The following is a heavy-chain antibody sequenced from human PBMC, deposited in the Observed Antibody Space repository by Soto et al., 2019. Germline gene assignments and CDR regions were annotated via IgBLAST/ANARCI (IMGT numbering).Heavy chain of an antibody. CDR1: GFTFSSYG. CDR3: ARDHHVVVPAALFDY. J-gene: IGHJ4*02. Sequence: QVQLVESGGGVVQPGRSLRLSCAASGFTFSSYGMHWVRQAPGKGLEWVAVIWYDGRNKYYVDSVKGRFTIFRDNSKNTLYLQMNSLRAEDTAVYYCARDHHVVVPAALFDYWGQGTLVTVSS. CDR2: IWYDGRNK. D-gene: IGHD2-2*01. V-gene: IGHV3-33*01.